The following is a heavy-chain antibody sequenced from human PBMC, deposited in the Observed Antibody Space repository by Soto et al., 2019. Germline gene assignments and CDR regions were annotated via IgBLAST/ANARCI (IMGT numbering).Heavy chain of an antibody. CDR3: ARDNCSGGSCYATDGMDV. D-gene: IGHD2-15*01. V-gene: IGHV3-33*08. J-gene: IGHJ6*02. CDR1: GFTVSSNY. CDR2: IWYDGSNK. Sequence: GGSLRLSCAASGFTVSSNYMSWVRQAPGKGLEWVAVIWYDGSNKYYADSVKGRFTISRDNSKNTLYLQMNSLRAEDTAVYYCARDNCSGGSCYATDGMDVWGQGTTVTVSS.